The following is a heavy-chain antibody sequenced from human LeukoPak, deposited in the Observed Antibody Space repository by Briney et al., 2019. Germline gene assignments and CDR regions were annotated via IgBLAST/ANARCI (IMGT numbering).Heavy chain of an antibody. CDR1: GGSITYHS. CDR2: INHTGST. Sequence: SETLSLTCAVSGGSITYHSWTWVRPSPGQGLEWIGEINHTGSTNYNPSLQSRVTMSVDTSKNQFSLKLSEVTAADTAVYFCTRWGSWPYDYWGQGTLVTVSS. V-gene: IGHV4-34*01. CDR3: TRWGSWPYDY. J-gene: IGHJ4*02. D-gene: IGHD3-16*01.